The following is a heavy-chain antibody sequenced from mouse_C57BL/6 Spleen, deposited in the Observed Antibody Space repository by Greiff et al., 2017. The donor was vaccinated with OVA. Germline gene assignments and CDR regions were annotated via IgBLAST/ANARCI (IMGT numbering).Heavy chain of an antibody. J-gene: IGHJ2*01. Sequence: VQLQQPGTELVKPGASVKLSCKASGYTFTSYWMHWVKQRPGQGLEWIGNINPSNGGTNYNEKFKSKATLTVDKSSSTAYMQLSSLTSEDSAVYCCARIRGGTGYYFDCWSQGTTLTVSS. CDR2: INPSNGGT. CDR1: GYTFTSYW. CDR3: ARIRGGTGYYFDC. V-gene: IGHV1-53*01. D-gene: IGHD4-1*01.